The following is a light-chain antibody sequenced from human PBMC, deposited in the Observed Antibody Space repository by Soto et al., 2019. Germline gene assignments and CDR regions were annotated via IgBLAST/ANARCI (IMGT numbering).Light chain of an antibody. Sequence: AIQMTQSQSSLSASVGDRVTITCRASQGIKNDVAWYQQKPGKAPKLLIYAASTLQSGVPPRFSGSGSGTDFTLTISSLQPEDFAAYYCLQDYNFPYTFGQGTKLEIK. CDR3: LQDYNFPYT. CDR1: QGIKND. V-gene: IGKV1-6*01. J-gene: IGKJ2*01. CDR2: AAS.